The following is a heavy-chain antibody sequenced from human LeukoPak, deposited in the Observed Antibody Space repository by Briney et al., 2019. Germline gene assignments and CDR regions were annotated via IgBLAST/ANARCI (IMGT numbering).Heavy chain of an antibody. J-gene: IGHJ4*02. Sequence: PSETLSLTCTVSGXSISSGGYYWSWIRQHPGKGLEWIGYIYYSGSTYYNPSLKSRVTMSVDTSKNQFSLKLSSVTAADTAAYYCARVDYRDLYYFDYWGQGTLVTVSS. CDR1: GXSISSGGYY. V-gene: IGHV4-31*03. D-gene: IGHD4-17*01. CDR3: ARVDYRDLYYFDY. CDR2: IYYSGST.